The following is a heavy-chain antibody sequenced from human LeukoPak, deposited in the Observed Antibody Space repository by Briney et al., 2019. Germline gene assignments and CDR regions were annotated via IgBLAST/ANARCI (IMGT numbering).Heavy chain of an antibody. CDR3: AHAKSWIDFFFDY. D-gene: IGHD3-3*01. V-gene: IGHV2-5*02. CDR2: IYWDDDK. J-gene: IGHJ4*02. CDR1: GFSLTSSSSGVG. Sequence: SGPTLVNPTETLTLTCTFSGFSLTSSSSGVGMGWIRQPPGKALEWLALIYWDDDKRYSPSLKSRLTITKDTSKNQVVLTMTNMDPVDTATYYCAHAKSWIDFFFDYWGQGTLVTVSS.